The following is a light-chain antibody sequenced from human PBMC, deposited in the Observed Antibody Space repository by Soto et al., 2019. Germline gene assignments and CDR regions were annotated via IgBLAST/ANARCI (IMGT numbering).Light chain of an antibody. J-gene: IGKJ4*01. CDR3: QQYGRSPST. CDR2: GAS. Sequence: EIVLTQSPVTLSLSPGARATLSCRASQSVSSSYLAWYQQKPGQAPRLLIYGASSRATGIPDRFSGSGSGTDFTLTISRLEPEDFAVYYCQQYGRSPSTFGGGTKVDIK. CDR1: QSVSSSY. V-gene: IGKV3-20*01.